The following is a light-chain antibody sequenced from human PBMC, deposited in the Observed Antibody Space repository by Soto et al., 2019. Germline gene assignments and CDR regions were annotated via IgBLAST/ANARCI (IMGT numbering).Light chain of an antibody. J-gene: IGKJ1*01. V-gene: IGKV3-11*01. Sequence: EIALTQFPATLSLSPGERATLSCRASQSVSSYLAWYQQKPGQAPRLLIYDASNRATGIPARFSGSGSGTDFTLTISSLEPEDFAVYYCQQRSNWPRTFSQGTKVDIK. CDR2: DAS. CDR1: QSVSSY. CDR3: QQRSNWPRT.